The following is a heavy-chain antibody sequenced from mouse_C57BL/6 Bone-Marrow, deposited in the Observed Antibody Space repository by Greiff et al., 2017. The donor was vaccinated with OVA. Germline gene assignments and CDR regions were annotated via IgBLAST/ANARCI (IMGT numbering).Heavy chain of an antibody. J-gene: IGHJ2*01. CDR3: TTGYPYY. D-gene: IGHD2-2*01. V-gene: IGHV14-4*01. CDR2: IDPENGDT. CDR1: GFNIKDDY. Sequence: EVKLMESGAELVRPGASVKLSCTASGFNIKDDYMHWVKQRPEQGLEWIGWIDPENGDTEYASKFQGKATITADTSSNTAYLQLSSLTSEDTAVYYCTTGYPYYWGQGTTLTVSS.